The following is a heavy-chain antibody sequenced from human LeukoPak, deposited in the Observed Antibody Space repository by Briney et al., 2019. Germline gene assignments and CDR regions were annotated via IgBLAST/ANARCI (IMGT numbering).Heavy chain of an antibody. CDR2: INPNSGGT. Sequence: GATVKVSCKASGYIFTGYYMHWVRQAPGQGLEWMGWINPNSGGTNYAQKFQGRVTMTRDTSISTAYMELSRLRSDDTAVYYCARDPIAVAGPYFDYWGQGTLVTVSS. J-gene: IGHJ4*02. CDR1: GYIFTGYY. D-gene: IGHD6-19*01. V-gene: IGHV1-2*02. CDR3: ARDPIAVAGPYFDY.